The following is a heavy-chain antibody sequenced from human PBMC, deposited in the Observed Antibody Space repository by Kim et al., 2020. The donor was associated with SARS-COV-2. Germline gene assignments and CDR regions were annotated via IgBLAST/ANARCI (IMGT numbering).Heavy chain of an antibody. CDR3: ARGGHFDL. Sequence: SQTLSLTCTISGDSVSSNIAAWNWVRQSPSRGLEWLGRTYYRSEWYYDYALSVKGRITISPDTSKNQFSLHLNSVTFDDTAVYYCARGGHFDLWGRGTLVTVSS. CDR2: TYYRSEWYY. CDR1: GDSVSSNIAA. J-gene: IGHJ2*01. D-gene: IGHD1-26*01. V-gene: IGHV6-1*01.